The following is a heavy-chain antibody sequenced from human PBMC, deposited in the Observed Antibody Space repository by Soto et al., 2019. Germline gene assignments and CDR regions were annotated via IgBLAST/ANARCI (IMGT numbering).Heavy chain of an antibody. Sequence: NPSETLSLTCTVSGGSISSGGYYWSWIRQHPGKGLEWIGYIYYSGSTYYNPSLKSRLTISVDTSKNQFSLRLNSVTAADTAVYYCARESFSAYYDRSGYYHRPGDHYGMDVWGQGTTVTVSS. D-gene: IGHD3-22*01. CDR3: ARESFSAYYDRSGYYHRPGDHYGMDV. J-gene: IGHJ6*02. CDR1: GGSISSGGYY. CDR2: IYYSGST. V-gene: IGHV4-31*03.